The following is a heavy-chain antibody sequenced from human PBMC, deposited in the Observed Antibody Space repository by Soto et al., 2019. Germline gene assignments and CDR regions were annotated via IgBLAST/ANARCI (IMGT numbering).Heavy chain of an antibody. V-gene: IGHV1-18*01. CDR2: INPYNHKT. J-gene: IGHJ4*02. D-gene: IGHD3-22*01. CDR1: GYSFTHYG. Sequence: ASVKVSCKASGYSFTHYGITWVRQAPGQGLEWMGWINPYNHKTFYAQKFLGRVTMTAGTSTATAYMELSSLRSEDTAVYYCATDRRGLTYYYDSSGYYPYWGQGTLVTVS. CDR3: ATDRRGLTYYYDSSGYYPY.